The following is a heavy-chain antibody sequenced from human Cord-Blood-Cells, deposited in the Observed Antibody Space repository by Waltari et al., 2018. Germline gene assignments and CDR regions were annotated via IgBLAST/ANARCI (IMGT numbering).Heavy chain of an antibody. Sequence: QVQLVQSGAEVKKPGSSVKVSCKASGGTFSSYAISRVRQAPGQGLEWMGRIIPILCIANDAQKFQGRVTISADKSASAAYMELSRLRSEDTAVYYCAIWGTGDDAFDIWGQGTMVTVSS. CDR1: GGTFSSYA. CDR2: IIPILCIA. CDR3: AIWGTGDDAFDI. J-gene: IGHJ3*02. D-gene: IGHD7-27*01. V-gene: IGHV1-69*09.